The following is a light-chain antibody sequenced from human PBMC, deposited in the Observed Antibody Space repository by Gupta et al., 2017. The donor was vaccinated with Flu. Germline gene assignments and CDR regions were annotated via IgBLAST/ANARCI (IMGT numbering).Light chain of an antibody. Sequence: IVLTQSPATLSLSPGERATLSCRASHTIGNYLAWYQHKPGQAPRLLIYDTSNRVTGIPPRFSGSGSGTDFILTINSLEPEDFAVYDCQKRNDWPITLGQGTRLEIK. CDR2: DTS. J-gene: IGKJ5*01. V-gene: IGKV3-11*01. CDR3: QKRNDWPIT. CDR1: HTIGNY.